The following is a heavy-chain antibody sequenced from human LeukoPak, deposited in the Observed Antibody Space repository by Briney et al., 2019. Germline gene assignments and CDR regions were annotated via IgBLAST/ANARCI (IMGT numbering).Heavy chain of an antibody. CDR3: ARDVLDAFDI. J-gene: IGHJ3*02. Sequence: PGGSLRLSCAASGFTFSSFSMDWVRQAPGKGLEWVSYISSSSSTIYYADSVKGRFTISRDNAKNSLYLQMNSLRAEDTAVYYCARDVLDAFDIWGQGTMVTVSS. V-gene: IGHV3-48*04. CDR2: ISSSSSTI. CDR1: GFTFSSFS.